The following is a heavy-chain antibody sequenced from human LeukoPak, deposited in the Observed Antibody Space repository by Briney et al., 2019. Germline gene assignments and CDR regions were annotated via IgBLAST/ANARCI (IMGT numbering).Heavy chain of an antibody. V-gene: IGHV3-23*01. Sequence: GGSLRLSCAAPGFAFSTYAMNWVRQAPGKGLDWVSAVDSTGEYTWHADSVRGRLTISRDNSKNTVYLQMDSLRAEDSAIYYCAKGSYGGRPYYFDYWGQGALVTVSS. D-gene: IGHD3-16*01. CDR3: AKGSYGGRPYYFDY. CDR1: GFAFSTYA. J-gene: IGHJ4*02. CDR2: VDSTGEYT.